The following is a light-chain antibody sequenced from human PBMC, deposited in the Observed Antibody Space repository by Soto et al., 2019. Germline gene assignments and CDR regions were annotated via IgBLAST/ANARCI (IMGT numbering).Light chain of an antibody. J-gene: IGLJ1*01. V-gene: IGLV1-44*01. CDR3: AAWDASLNGHV. Sequence: QSVLAQPPSASGTPGQRVAISCSGSSSNIGSYTVHWFQQLPGAAPKPLIYTTDQRPSGVPDRFSGSKSGTSASLAISGLQSEDEADYYCAAWDASLNGHVFGSGTKVTVL. CDR2: TTD. CDR1: SSNIGSYT.